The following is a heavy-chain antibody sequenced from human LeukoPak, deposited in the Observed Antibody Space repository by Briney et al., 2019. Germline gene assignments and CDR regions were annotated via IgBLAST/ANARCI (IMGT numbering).Heavy chain of an antibody. V-gene: IGHV4-31*03. CDR2: IYYGGST. D-gene: IGHD3-10*01. Sequence: SETLSLTCTVSGGSISSGGYYWSWIRQHPGKGLEWIGYIYYGGSTYYNPSLKSRVTISVDTSKNQFSLKLSSVTAADTAVYYCARVADYGSGSYYPLDFDYWGQGTLVTVSS. J-gene: IGHJ4*02. CDR3: ARVADYGSGSYYPLDFDY. CDR1: GGSISSGGYY.